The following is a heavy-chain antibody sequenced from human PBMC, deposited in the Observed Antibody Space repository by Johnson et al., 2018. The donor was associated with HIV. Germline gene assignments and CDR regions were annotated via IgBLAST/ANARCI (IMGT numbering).Heavy chain of an antibody. V-gene: IGHV3-30*04. CDR2: ISYDGSNK. J-gene: IGHJ3*02. CDR3: AKDKSNAFDI. Sequence: QVQLVESGGGVVQPGRSLRLSCAATGFTFNSYAMHWVRQAPGKGLEWVAVISYDGSNKYYADSVKGRFTISRDNSKNTLYLQMNSLRAEDTAVYYCAKDKSNAFDIWGQGTMVTVSS. CDR1: GFTFNSYA.